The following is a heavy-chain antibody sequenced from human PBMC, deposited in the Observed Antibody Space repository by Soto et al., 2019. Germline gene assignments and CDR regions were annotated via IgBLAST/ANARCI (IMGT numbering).Heavy chain of an antibody. V-gene: IGHV3-73*02. CDR3: TTLGEWGSYSGY. CDR1: GFSFSDSA. D-gene: IGHD1-26*01. CDR2: IRSKAKSYAT. J-gene: IGHJ4*02. Sequence: EVQLVESGGGLVQPGGSLKLSCVASGFSFSDSAMHWVRQASGKGLEWVGRIRSKAKSYATGYVESVKGRFIVSRDDSKNTAYLQMNSLKTDDTAMYYCTTLGEWGSYSGYWGQGTLVTVSS.